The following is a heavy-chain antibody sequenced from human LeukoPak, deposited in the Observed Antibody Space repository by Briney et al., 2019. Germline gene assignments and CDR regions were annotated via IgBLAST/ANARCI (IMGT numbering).Heavy chain of an antibody. CDR1: GFTFSSYA. CDR3: AKDNDYVWGSYRSDNWFDP. D-gene: IGHD3-16*02. V-gene: IGHV3-23*01. Sequence: GGSLRLSCAASGFTFSSYAMSWVRQAPGKGLEWVSAISGSGGSTYYADSVKGRFTISRDNAKNSLYLQMNSLRAEDTALYYCAKDNDYVWGSYRSDNWFDPWGQGTLVTVSS. J-gene: IGHJ5*02. CDR2: ISGSGGST.